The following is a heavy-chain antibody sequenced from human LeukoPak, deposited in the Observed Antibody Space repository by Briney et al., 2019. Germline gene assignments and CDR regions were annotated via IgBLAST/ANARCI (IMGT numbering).Heavy chain of an antibody. CDR3: AKDPFIAAVRGYFDY. CDR1: GFTFSSYA. V-gene: IGHV3-30-3*01. CDR2: ISYDGSNK. Sequence: GGSLRLSCAASGFTFSSYAMHWVRQAPGKGLEWVAVISYDGSNKYYADSVKGRFTISRDNSKNTLYLQMNSLRAEDTAVYYCAKDPFIAAVRGYFDYWGQGTLVTVSS. J-gene: IGHJ4*02. D-gene: IGHD6-13*01.